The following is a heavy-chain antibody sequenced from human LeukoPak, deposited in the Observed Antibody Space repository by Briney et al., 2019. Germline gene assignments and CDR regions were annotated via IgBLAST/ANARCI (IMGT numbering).Heavy chain of an antibody. D-gene: IGHD3-22*01. CDR2: IIPIFGTA. CDR1: GYTFTGYY. J-gene: IGHJ5*02. Sequence: SVKVSCKASGYTFTGYYMHWVRQAPGQGLEWMGGIIPIFGTANYAQKFQGRVTITADESTSTAYMELSSLRSEDTAVYYCARGGPSGSFQYNWFDPWGQGTLVTVSS. V-gene: IGHV1-69*13. CDR3: ARGGPSGSFQYNWFDP.